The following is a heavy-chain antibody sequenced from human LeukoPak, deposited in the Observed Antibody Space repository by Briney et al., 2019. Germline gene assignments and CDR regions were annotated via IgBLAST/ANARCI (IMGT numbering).Heavy chain of an antibody. J-gene: IGHJ4*02. V-gene: IGHV3-21*01. CDR2: ISSSSSYI. Sequence: GGSLRLSCAASGFTFSSYSMNWVRQAPGKGLEWVSSISSSSSYIYYADSVKGRFTISRDNAKSSLYLQMNSLRAEDTAVYYCARDIVVVVAATGLGYWGQGTLVTVSS. CDR3: ARDIVVVVAATGLGY. CDR1: GFTFSSYS. D-gene: IGHD2-15*01.